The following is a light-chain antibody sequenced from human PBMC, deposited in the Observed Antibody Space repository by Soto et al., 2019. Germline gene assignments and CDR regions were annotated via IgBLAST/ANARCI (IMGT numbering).Light chain of an antibody. Sequence: QAVVTQPPSVSGAPGQRVTISCTGSSSNIGAGYDVHWYQQLPGTAPKLLIYGNSNRPSGVPDRFSGSKSGTSASLAITGLQAEDEADYYCQSYASSLSFLFGGGTKLTVL. CDR1: SSNIGAGYD. CDR2: GNS. J-gene: IGLJ2*01. CDR3: QSYASSLSFL. V-gene: IGLV1-40*01.